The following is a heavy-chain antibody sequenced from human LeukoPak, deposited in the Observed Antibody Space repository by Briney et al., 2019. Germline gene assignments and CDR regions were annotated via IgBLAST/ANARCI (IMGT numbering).Heavy chain of an antibody. Sequence: PSETLSLTCTVSGGSISSYYWSWIRQPAGKGLEWIGRIYTSGSTNYSPSLKSRVTMSVDTSKSQFSLKLSSVTAADTAVYYCARDNRYSSSWYGMDVWGQGTTVTVSS. CDR2: IYTSGST. CDR3: ARDNRYSSSWYGMDV. V-gene: IGHV4-4*07. D-gene: IGHD6-13*01. J-gene: IGHJ6*02. CDR1: GGSISSYY.